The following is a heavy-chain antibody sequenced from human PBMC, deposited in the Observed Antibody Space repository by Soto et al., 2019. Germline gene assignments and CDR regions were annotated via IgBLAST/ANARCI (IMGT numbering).Heavy chain of an antibody. CDR2: ISGSGGST. D-gene: IGHD3-22*01. Sequence: EVQLLESGGGLVQPGGSLRLSCAASGFTFSSYAMSWVRQAPGKGLEWVSAISGSGGSTYYADSVKGRFTISRDNSKNTMYLQMNSLRVEDTAVYYCAKDSPHYYGSSGYYHYWGQGTLVTVSS. CDR3: AKDSPHYYGSSGYYHY. V-gene: IGHV3-23*01. J-gene: IGHJ4*02. CDR1: GFTFSSYA.